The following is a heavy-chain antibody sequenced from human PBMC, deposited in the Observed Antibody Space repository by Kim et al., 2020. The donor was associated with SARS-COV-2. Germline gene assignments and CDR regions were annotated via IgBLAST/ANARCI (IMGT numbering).Heavy chain of an antibody. V-gene: IGHV3-23*03. D-gene: IGHD3-10*01. CDR3: AKGPYGSGTYYSCY. J-gene: IGHJ4*02. CDR2: INSGGSST. Sequence: GGSLRLSCAASGFTFSSYAMSWVRQAPGKGLEWVSVINSGGSSTYYADSVKGRFTISRDNSKNTLYLQMNSLRAEDTAAYYCAKGPYGSGTYYSCYWGQG. CDR1: GFTFSSYA.